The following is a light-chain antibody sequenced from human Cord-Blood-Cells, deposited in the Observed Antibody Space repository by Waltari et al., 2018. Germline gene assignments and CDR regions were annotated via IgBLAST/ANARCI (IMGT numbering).Light chain of an antibody. J-gene: IGLJ3*02. V-gene: IGLV6-57*03. CDR2: EDN. CDR3: QSYDSSNWV. Sequence: NFMLPQPHSVSESPGKTVTISRTRSSGSIASNYVPWYQQRPGSAPTTVIYEDNQRPSGVPDRFSGSIDSSSNSASLTISGLKTEDEADYYCQSYDSSNWVFGGGTKLTVL. CDR1: SGSIASNY.